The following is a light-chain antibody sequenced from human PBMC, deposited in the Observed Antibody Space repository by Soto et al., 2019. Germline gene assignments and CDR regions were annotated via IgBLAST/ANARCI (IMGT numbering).Light chain of an antibody. CDR1: QTITNY. Sequence: DIQMSQSPSSLSASVGDRVTITCRASQTITNYLNWYQQKPGKAPKLLIYAASTLLSGVPSRFSGGGSGTDFTLTIDSLQPEDFATYYCQRSYRSPWTCGQGTKVEIK. CDR2: AAS. V-gene: IGKV1-39*01. CDR3: QRSYRSPWT. J-gene: IGKJ1*01.